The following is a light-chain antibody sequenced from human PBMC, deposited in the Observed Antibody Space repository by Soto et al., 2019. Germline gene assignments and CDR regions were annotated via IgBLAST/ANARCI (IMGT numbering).Light chain of an antibody. CDR3: QQYGSPGT. Sequence: IVMTQSPATLCVSPGERATLSCGASQSVSKNYLAWYQQKPGQAPRPLIYGASNRATGIPDRFIGSGSGTDFTLTISRLEPEDFAVDYCQQYGSPGTFCQGTKVDIK. CDR1: QSVSKNY. J-gene: IGKJ1*01. V-gene: IGKV3-20*01. CDR2: GAS.